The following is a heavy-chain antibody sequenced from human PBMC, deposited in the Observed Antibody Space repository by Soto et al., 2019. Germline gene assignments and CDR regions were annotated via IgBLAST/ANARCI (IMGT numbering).Heavy chain of an antibody. CDR2: IYDSGSP. Sequence: PSETLSLTCTISGGSISVYYWSWIRQPPGQSLEWIGYIYDSGSPYYSPSLRSRVTISADTSKNQISLKLTSATASDTAVYYCARGVGSSPPRYWGRGXLVTVHS. V-gene: IGHV4-59*01. CDR1: GGSISVYY. J-gene: IGHJ4*02. CDR3: ARGVGSSPPRY. D-gene: IGHD3-9*01.